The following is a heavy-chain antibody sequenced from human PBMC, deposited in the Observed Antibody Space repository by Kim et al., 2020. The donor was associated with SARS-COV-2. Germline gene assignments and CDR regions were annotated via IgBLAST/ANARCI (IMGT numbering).Heavy chain of an antibody. Sequence: SETLSLTCSVSGGSVRTYYWNWIRQTPGRGLEWIGYIFYSGNTKYNPSLESRVSISVDTSKNQFSLKLTSLTAADTATYYCARDKRIQKVVDFGELKGFYGMDVGGQGTTVTVSS. CDR3: ARDKRIQKVVDFGELKGFYGMDV. CDR1: GGSVRTYY. V-gene: IGHV4-59*02. CDR2: IFYSGNT. D-gene: IGHD3-10*01. J-gene: IGHJ6*02.